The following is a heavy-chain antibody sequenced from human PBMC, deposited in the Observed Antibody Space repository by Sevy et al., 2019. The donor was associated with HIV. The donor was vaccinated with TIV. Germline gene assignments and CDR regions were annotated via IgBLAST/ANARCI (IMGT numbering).Heavy chain of an antibody. Sequence: GGSLRLSCAASGFTPSTYGMHWVRQAPGKGLEWVAVIGYDGSNKYYADSVKGRFTISRDNSKNTLFLQMDSLRAEDTAVYFCAKGSHNTGWFPDYWGQGTLVTVSS. J-gene: IGHJ4*02. CDR3: AKGSHNTGWFPDY. CDR1: GFTPSTYG. V-gene: IGHV3-33*06. D-gene: IGHD6-19*01. CDR2: IGYDGSNK.